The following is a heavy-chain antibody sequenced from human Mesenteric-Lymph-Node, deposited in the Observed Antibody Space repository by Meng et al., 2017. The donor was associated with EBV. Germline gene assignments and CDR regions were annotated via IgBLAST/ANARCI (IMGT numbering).Heavy chain of an antibody. Sequence: QVLVQESGPGLVKPSEPLSLSCTVSGDSMRGYFWSWIRQPPGKGLEWIGYITYNGGTNYNPILKSRVTISVDTSKNLFSLKLTSVTAADTAVYYCARGQTVTIFSPFDYWGQGTLVTVSS. D-gene: IGHD5-24*01. V-gene: IGHV4-59*01. CDR3: ARGQTVTIFSPFDY. CDR2: ITYNGGT. J-gene: IGHJ4*02. CDR1: GDSMRGYF.